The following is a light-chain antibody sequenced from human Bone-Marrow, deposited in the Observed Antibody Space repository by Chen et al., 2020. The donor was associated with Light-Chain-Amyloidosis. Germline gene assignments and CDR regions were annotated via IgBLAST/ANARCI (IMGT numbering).Light chain of an antibody. Sequence: SYELTQPPPVSVSPGQTARITCSGVDLPTKYAYWNQQKPGQAPVLVIHRDTERPSGISERFSSSSSGTTATLTISGIQAEDGAYYHCQSADSSGTYEVIFGGGTKLTVL. CDR2: RDT. CDR3: QSADSSGTYEVI. J-gene: IGLJ2*01. V-gene: IGLV3-25*03. CDR1: DLPTKY.